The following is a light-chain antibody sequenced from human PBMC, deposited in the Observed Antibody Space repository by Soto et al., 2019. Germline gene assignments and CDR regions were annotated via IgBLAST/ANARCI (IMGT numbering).Light chain of an antibody. Sequence: QSVLTQPASVSGSPGRSITISCTGTSRDVGGYNYVSWYQQHPGKAPKLMIYEVSNRPSGVSNRFSGSKSGNTASLTISGLQAEDEADYYCSSYTSSSTLDVFGTGTKVTVL. CDR3: SSYTSSSTLDV. CDR1: SRDVGGYNY. V-gene: IGLV2-14*01. CDR2: EVS. J-gene: IGLJ1*01.